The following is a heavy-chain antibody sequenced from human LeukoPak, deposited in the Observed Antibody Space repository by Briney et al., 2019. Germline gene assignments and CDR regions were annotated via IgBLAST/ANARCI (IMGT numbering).Heavy chain of an antibody. CDR2: IIPIFGIA. CDR1: GGTFTSYA. CDR3: ARDTAMAPFDY. V-gene: IGHV1-69*10. Sequence: GASVKVSCKASGGTFTSYAISWVRQAPGQGVEWMGGIIPIFGIANYVQKFQGRVTITADKSTSTAYMELSSLRSEDTAVYYCARDTAMAPFDYWGQGTLVTVSS. D-gene: IGHD5-18*01. J-gene: IGHJ4*02.